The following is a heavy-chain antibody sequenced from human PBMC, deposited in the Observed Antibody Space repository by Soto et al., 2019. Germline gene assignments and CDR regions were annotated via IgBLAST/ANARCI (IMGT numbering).Heavy chain of an antibody. CDR1: GLPFTTYW. V-gene: IGHV3-7*01. J-gene: IGHJ4*02. CDR3: AKASGNSVYYSVDY. CDR2: IRQDGGVK. Sequence: EVQLVESGGGLAQPGGSLRLSCAASGLPFTTYWMNWVRQAPGKGLEWVADIRQDGGVKHYVDSVTGRFTISRDNAKNTLYLQMNSLRAEDTAVYYCAKASGNSVYYSVDYWGQGTLVTVSS. D-gene: IGHD3-22*01.